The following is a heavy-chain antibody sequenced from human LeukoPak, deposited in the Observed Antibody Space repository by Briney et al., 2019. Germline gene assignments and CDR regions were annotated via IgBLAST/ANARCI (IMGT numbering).Heavy chain of an antibody. CDR2: ISGSGGST. CDR3: ARDSRDIAVADHIDY. D-gene: IGHD6-19*01. J-gene: IGHJ4*02. CDR1: GFTFSSYA. Sequence: GGSLRLSCAASGFTFSSYAMSWVRQAPGKGLEWVSAISGSGGSTYYADSVKGRFTISRDNSKNTLYLQMNSLRAEDTAVYYCARDSRDIAVADHIDYWGQGTLVTVSS. V-gene: IGHV3-23*01.